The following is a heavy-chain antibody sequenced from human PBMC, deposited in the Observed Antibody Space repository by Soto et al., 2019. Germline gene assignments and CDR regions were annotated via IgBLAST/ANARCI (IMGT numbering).Heavy chain of an antibody. CDR3: ARDLDGSGSYYTDH. D-gene: IGHD3-10*01. V-gene: IGHV1-18*01. CDR1: GYIFITYG. J-gene: IGHJ4*01. Sequence: ASVKVSCKASGYIFITYGISWVRQAPGQGLEWMGRISPYNGNTNYAQNLQGRVTMTTVTSTSTAYMELRSLRSDDTAVYYCARDLDGSGSYYTDHWGRG. CDR2: ISPYNGNT.